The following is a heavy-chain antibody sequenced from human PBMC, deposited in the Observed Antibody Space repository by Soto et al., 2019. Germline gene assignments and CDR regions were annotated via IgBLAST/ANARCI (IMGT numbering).Heavy chain of an antibody. Sequence: ASVKVSCKASGYTFTSYDINWVRQATGQGPEWMGWMNPNSGNTGYAQKFQGRVTMTRNTSISTAYMELSSLRSEDTAVYYCARLYCSSTSCYPFWFDPWGQGTLVTVSS. CDR3: ARLYCSSTSCYPFWFDP. D-gene: IGHD2-2*01. CDR2: MNPNSGNT. V-gene: IGHV1-8*01. J-gene: IGHJ5*02. CDR1: GYTFTSYD.